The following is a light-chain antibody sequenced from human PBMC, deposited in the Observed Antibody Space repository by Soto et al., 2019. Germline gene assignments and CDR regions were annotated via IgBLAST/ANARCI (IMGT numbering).Light chain of an antibody. CDR2: QDS. Sequence: SYELTQLPSVSVSPGQTASITCSGDKLGDKYVCWYQQKPGQSPVLVISQDSKRPSGISERFSCSNSGNRATLTISGTQALDEADYYCQAWDSRSVVFGGGTKLTVL. CDR1: KLGDKY. V-gene: IGLV3-1*01. J-gene: IGLJ2*01. CDR3: QAWDSRSVV.